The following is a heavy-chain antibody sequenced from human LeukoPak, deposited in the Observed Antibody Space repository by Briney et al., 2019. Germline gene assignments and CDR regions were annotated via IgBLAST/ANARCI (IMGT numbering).Heavy chain of an antibody. CDR2: IIPILGIA. CDR1: GGTFSSYA. V-gene: IGHV1-69*04. D-gene: IGHD2-2*01. Sequence: SVKVSCKASGGTFSSYAISWVRQAPGQGLEWMGRIIPILGIANYAQKFQGRVTITADKSTSTAYMELSSLRSEDTAVYYCARASLGYCSSTSCRAPNWFDPWGQGALVTVSS. J-gene: IGHJ5*02. CDR3: ARASLGYCSSTSCRAPNWFDP.